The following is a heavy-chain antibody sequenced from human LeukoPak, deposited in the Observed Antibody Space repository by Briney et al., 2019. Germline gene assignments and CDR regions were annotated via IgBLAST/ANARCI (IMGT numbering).Heavy chain of an antibody. D-gene: IGHD3-3*01. J-gene: IGHJ5*02. CDR1: GFTFSSYS. V-gene: IGHV3-21*01. CDR2: ISSSSSYI. Sequence: GGSLRLSCAASGFTFSSYSMNWVRQAPGKGLEWVSSISSSSSYIYYADSMKGRFTISRDNAKNSLYLQMNSLRAEDTAVYYCARAFGVVIRVDRGLDRWGQGTLVTVSS. CDR3: ARAFGVVIRVDRGLDR.